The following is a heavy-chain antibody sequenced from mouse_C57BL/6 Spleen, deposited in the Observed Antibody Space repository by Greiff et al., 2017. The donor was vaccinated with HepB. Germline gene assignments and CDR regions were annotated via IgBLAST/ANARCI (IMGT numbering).Heavy chain of an antibody. Sequence: VQLQQPGAELVMPGASVKLSCKASGYTFTSYWMHWVKQRPGQGLEWIGEIDPSDSYTNYNQKFKGKSTLTVDKSSSTAYMQLSSLTSEDSAVYYWAREGGATVFAYWGQGTLVTVSA. CDR2: IDPSDSYT. CDR1: GYTFTSYW. CDR3: AREGGATVFAY. V-gene: IGHV1-69*01. D-gene: IGHD3-1*01. J-gene: IGHJ3*01.